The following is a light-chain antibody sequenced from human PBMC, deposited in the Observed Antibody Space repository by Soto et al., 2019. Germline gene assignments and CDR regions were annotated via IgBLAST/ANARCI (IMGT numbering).Light chain of an antibody. J-gene: IGLJ2*01. Sequence: QSALTQPASVSGSPGQSITISCTGTSSDVGGYKYVSWYQQHPDKAPKLIIFEVSNRPSGISSRFSGSKSGNTASLTNSGLQAEDEADYYCASYTSSSTSVIFGRGTKLTVL. CDR1: SSDVGGYKY. CDR3: ASYTSSSTSVI. CDR2: EVS. V-gene: IGLV2-14*01.